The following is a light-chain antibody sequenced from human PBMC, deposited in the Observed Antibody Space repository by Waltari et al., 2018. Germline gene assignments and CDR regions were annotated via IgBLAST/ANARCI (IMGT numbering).Light chain of an antibody. Sequence: DIVLIQSPLSLSVTPGEPASISCRSSQTPLFVNGYDYLDWYVQKPGQSPPRLVTLGASRAPGVPARFSGSGSGTDFTLEITRVEPEDVGIYYCMQALQPPLSFGGGTRVEI. CDR1: QTPLFVNGYDY. V-gene: IGKV2-28*01. CDR3: MQALQPPLS. J-gene: IGKJ4*01. CDR2: LGA.